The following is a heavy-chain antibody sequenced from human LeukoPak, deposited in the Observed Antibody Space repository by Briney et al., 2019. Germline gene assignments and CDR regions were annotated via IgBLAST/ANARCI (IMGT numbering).Heavy chain of an antibody. CDR2: IVVGSGNT. J-gene: IGHJ6*02. CDR1: GFTFTSSA. Sequence: SVKVSCKASGFTFTSSAMQWVRQARGQRLEWIGWIVVGSGNTNYAQKFQERVTITRDMSTSTAYMEPSSLRSEDTAVYYCAAERPGSGSYHYYYYGMDVWGQGTTVTVSS. V-gene: IGHV1-58*02. D-gene: IGHD3-10*01. CDR3: AAERPGSGSYHYYYYGMDV.